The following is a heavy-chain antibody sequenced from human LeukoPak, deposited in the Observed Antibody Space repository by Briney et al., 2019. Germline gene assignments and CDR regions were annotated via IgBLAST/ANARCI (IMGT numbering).Heavy chain of an antibody. CDR2: FDPEAGET. J-gene: IGHJ4*02. CDR3: ATWAGAVIVDKNGGVY. V-gene: IGHV1-24*01. D-gene: IGHD3-22*01. Sequence: ASVKVSCKVSGYSLTELSMHWVRQTPGKGLEWMGGFDPEAGETIYAQKFQGRVTMTEDTSTDTAYMELSSLRSEDTAVFYCATWAGAVIVDKNGGVYWGQGTLVTVSS. CDR1: GYSLTELS.